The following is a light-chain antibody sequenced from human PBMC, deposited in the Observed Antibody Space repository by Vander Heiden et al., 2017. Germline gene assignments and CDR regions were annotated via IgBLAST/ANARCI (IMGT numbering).Light chain of an antibody. Sequence: QTVVTQEPSLTVSPGATVTLTCASSTGAVTSGYYPNWFQQKPGQAPRALIYSTSNKRSWTPARFSGSLLGGKAALTLSGVQPEDEAEYYCLLYYGGAGVFGGGTKLTVL. CDR1: TGAVTSGYY. J-gene: IGLJ3*02. V-gene: IGLV7-43*01. CDR2: STS. CDR3: LLYYGGAGV.